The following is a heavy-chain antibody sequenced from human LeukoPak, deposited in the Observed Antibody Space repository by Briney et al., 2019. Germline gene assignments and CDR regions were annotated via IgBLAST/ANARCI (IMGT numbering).Heavy chain of an antibody. CDR1: GGSISSSSYY. Sequence: PSETLSLTCTVSGGSISSSSYYWGWIRQPPGKGLEWIGSIYYSGSTYYNPSLKSRVTISVDTSKNQFSLKLSSVTAADTAVYYCARGKAYYYGSVALFDYWGQGTLVTVSA. CDR3: ARGKAYYYGSVALFDY. V-gene: IGHV4-39*07. J-gene: IGHJ4*02. CDR2: IYYSGST. D-gene: IGHD3-10*01.